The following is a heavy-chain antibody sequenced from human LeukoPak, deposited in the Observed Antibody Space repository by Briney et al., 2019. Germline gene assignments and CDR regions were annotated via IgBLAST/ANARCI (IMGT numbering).Heavy chain of an antibody. Sequence: GGSLRLSCVASGITFSNYAVSWVRQAPGKGLEWVANIKQDGSEKYYVDSVKGRFTISRDNAKNSLYLQMNSLRAEDTAVYYCARDPSGYSYGYWGQGTLVTVSS. CDR1: GITFSNYA. CDR3: ARDPSGYSYGY. J-gene: IGHJ4*02. V-gene: IGHV3-7*01. CDR2: IKQDGSEK. D-gene: IGHD5-18*01.